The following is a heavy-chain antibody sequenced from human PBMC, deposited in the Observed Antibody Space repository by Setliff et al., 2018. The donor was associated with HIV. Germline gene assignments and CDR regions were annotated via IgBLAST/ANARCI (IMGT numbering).Heavy chain of an antibody. CDR3: ARSPRDGYNYPGGYYYYYMDV. CDR2: IYYSGST. Sequence: SETLSLTCTVSGGSISSYYWSWIRQLPGKGLEWVGYIYYSGSTNYNPSLKSRVTISVDTSKNQFSLKLSSVTAADTAVYYCARSPRDGYNYPGGYYYYYMDVWGKGTTVTVSS. CDR1: GGSISSYY. J-gene: IGHJ6*03. V-gene: IGHV4-59*01. D-gene: IGHD5-12*01.